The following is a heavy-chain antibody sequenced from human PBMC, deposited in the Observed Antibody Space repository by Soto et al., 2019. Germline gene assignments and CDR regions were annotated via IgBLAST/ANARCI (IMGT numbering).Heavy chain of an antibody. CDR2: FDPEDGET. J-gene: IGHJ4*02. CDR1: GGTFSSYA. D-gene: IGHD3-22*01. V-gene: IGHV1-24*01. CDR3: ATAGYYDSSGFTFDY. Sequence: ASVKVSCKASGGTFSSYAISWVRQAPGKGLEWMGGFDPEDGETIYAQKFQGRVTMTEDTSTDTAYMELSSLRSEDTAVYYCATAGYYDSSGFTFDYWGQGTLVTVSS.